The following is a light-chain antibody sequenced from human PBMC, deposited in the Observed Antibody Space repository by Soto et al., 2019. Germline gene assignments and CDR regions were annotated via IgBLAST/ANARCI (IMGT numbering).Light chain of an antibody. CDR2: RAS. CDR3: QQYSKWPPWT. CDR1: QSLSYN. J-gene: IGKJ1*01. Sequence: IVMTQSPATLAGSQGETVTLYFRASQSLSYNLTWYQQKPGQAPRLLIFRASTRATGVPARLSGGGSGTEITHAISGLQSEDFAVYHCQQYSKWPPWTFGPGTKVEIK. V-gene: IGKV3-15*01.